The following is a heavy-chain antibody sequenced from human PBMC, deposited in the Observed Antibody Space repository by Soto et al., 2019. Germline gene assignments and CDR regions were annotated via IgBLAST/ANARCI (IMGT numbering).Heavy chain of an antibody. V-gene: IGHV1-69*06. CDR2: IVPMFGSL. CDR1: ADSFSSYP. D-gene: IGHD2-15*01. J-gene: IGHJ6*02. Sequence: QVQLVQSGTEVRKPGSSVKVSCKASADSFSSYPVSWVRQAPGQGLEWMGEIVPMFGSLKSAQKFQARLAISADKSTTPVYLELTSLPSEDPGVSYCASMNNGPWYFNSVACWGQGTTVIVSS. CDR3: ASMNNGPWYFNSVAC.